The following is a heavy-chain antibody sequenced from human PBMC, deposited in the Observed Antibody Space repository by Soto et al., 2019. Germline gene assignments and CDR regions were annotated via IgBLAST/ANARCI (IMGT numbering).Heavy chain of an antibody. CDR2: IYYSGST. D-gene: IGHD2-15*01. Sequence: SETLSLTCTVSGGSISSYYWSWIRQPPGKGLEWIGYIYYSGSTNYNPSLKSRVTISVDMSKNQFSLKLSSVTAADTAVYYCARDSGWGYCSGGSCSGLDYWGQGTLVTVSS. V-gene: IGHV4-59*01. J-gene: IGHJ4*02. CDR3: ARDSGWGYCSGGSCSGLDY. CDR1: GGSISSYY.